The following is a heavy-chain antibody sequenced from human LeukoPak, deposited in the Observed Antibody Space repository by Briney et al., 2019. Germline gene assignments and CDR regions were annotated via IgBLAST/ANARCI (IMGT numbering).Heavy chain of an antibody. D-gene: IGHD6-13*01. CDR3: ARGSSSWLPGGAFDI. J-gene: IGHJ3*02. V-gene: IGHV4-39*07. CDR2: IYYSGST. CDR1: GGSISSSSYY. Sequence: KPSETLSLTCTVSGGSISSSSYYWGWIRQPPGKGLEWIGSIYYSGSTYYNPSLKSRVTISVDTSKNQFSLKLSSVTAADTAVYYCARGSSSWLPGGAFDIWGQGTMVTVSS.